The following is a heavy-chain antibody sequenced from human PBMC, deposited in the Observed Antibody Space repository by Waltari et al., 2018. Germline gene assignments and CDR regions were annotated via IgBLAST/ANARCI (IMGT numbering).Heavy chain of an antibody. CDR3: ARSLSEDIVPTTGVFFDY. D-gene: IGHD5-12*01. V-gene: IGHV3-7*01. J-gene: IGHJ4*02. Sequence: DVQIWESGGDLVQPGGSLRLSCVVSGFTLSDYGMTWVRQAPGTGLEWVANMKQDGSEKFYVDAVKGRFTISRDNAKNSLYLQMNGLRVEDTAVYYCARSLSEDIVPTTGVFFDYWGQGSLVTVSS. CDR1: GFTLSDYG. CDR2: MKQDGSEK.